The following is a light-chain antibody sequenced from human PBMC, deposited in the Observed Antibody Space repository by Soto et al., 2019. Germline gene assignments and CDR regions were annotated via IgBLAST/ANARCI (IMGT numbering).Light chain of an antibody. V-gene: IGKV3-20*01. Sequence: EIVLTQSPGTLSLSPGERATLSCRASQTVSSIFLAWYQQKPGQAPLLLISGASTRATGIPDRFSGSGSGTDFTLTIRRLEPEDFAMYYCQQYESSRTFGQGTNVEMK. CDR2: GAS. CDR1: QTVSSIF. J-gene: IGKJ1*01. CDR3: QQYESSRT.